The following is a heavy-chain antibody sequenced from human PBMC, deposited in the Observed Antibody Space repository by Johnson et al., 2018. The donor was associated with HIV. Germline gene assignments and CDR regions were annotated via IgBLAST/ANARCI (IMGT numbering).Heavy chain of an antibody. CDR2: IKSKTDGGTT. CDR1: GFTFSDYY. D-gene: IGHD5-24*01. V-gene: IGHV3-15*01. Sequence: VQLVESGGGLVKPGGSLRLSCAASGFTFSDYYMSWIRQAPGKGLEWVGHIKSKTDGGTTDYAAPVKGRFTISRDNSKNTLYLQMNSLRAEDTAVYYCARGMARIAFDIWGQGTMVTVSS. J-gene: IGHJ3*02. CDR3: ARGMARIAFDI.